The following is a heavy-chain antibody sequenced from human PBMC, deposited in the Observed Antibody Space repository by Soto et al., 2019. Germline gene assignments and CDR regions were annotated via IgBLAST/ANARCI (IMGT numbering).Heavy chain of an antibody. D-gene: IGHD3-22*01. V-gene: IGHV1-69*01. Sequence: QVQLVQSGAEVRRPGSSVRVSCKASGGTFSSSTISWVRQAPGQGLEWVGGITPIFAKANYAQKFQGRVTITADESTSTAYMELSSLRSEDTALYFCASGWGSETTTYYYAYWGQGTSVTVSS. CDR2: ITPIFAKA. CDR1: GGTFSSST. CDR3: ASGWGSETTTYYYAY. J-gene: IGHJ1*01.